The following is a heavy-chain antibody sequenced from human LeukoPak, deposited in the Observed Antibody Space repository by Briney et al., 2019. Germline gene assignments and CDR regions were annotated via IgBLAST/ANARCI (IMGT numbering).Heavy chain of an antibody. J-gene: IGHJ4*02. Sequence: SETLSLTCTVSGYSISSGYYWGWIRQPPGKGLEWIGSIYHSGSTYYNPSLKSRVTISVDTSKNQFSLKLSSVTAADTAVYYCARIGHGDYVDYWGQGTLVTVSS. V-gene: IGHV4-38-2*02. CDR1: GYSISSGYY. CDR3: ARIGHGDYVDY. CDR2: IYHSGST. D-gene: IGHD4-17*01.